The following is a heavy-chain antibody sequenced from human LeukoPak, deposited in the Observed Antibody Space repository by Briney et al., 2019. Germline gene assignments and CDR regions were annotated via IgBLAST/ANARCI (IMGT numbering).Heavy chain of an antibody. CDR2: IHHSGTT. Sequence: SGTLSLTCDVSGYSIRDGYWWSWVRPSPGKGLEWIGEIHHSGTTNYNPSVKSRVTISVDTSTNQFSLKLNSVTAADTAVYYCARGYYYCDSWGQGTLVTVSS. D-gene: IGHD3-22*01. CDR3: ARGYYYCDS. J-gene: IGHJ4*02. CDR1: GYSIRDGYW. V-gene: IGHV4-4*02.